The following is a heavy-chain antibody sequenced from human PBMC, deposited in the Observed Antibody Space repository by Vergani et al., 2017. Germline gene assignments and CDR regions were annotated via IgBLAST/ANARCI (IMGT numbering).Heavy chain of an antibody. CDR2: IYYSGST. CDR1: GGSISSSSYY. J-gene: IGHJ4*02. CDR3: ARETYGDSLDY. Sequence: QLQLQESGPGLVKPSETLSLTCTVSGGSISSSSYYWGWIRQPPGKGLEWIGSIYYSGSTYYNPSLKSRVTISVDTSKNQFSLKLSSVTAADTAVYYCARETYGDSLDYWGQGTLVTVSS. V-gene: IGHV4-39*07. D-gene: IGHD4-17*01.